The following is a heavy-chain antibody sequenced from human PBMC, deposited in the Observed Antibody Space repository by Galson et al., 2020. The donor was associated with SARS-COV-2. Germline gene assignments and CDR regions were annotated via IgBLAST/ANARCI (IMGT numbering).Heavy chain of an antibody. V-gene: IGHV3-30*01. CDR2: ISYAGTNK. CDR1: GFTFSNYA. CDR3: AREGGYNVAFDY. Sequence: GESLKISCAASGFTFSNYALHWVRQAPGKGLEWVAVISYAGTNKYYADSVEGRFTISRDNSKNTLYLQMNSLRPEDTAVYYCAREGGYNVAFDYWGQGTLVTVSS. D-gene: IGHD5-12*01. J-gene: IGHJ4*02.